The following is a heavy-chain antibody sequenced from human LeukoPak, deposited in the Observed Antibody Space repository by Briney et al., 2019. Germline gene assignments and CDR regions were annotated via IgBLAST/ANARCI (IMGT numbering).Heavy chain of an antibody. V-gene: IGHV3-21*01. Sequence: GGSLRLSCAASGFTFSNYNMNWVRQAPGKGLEWVSSISSSSSYIYYADSVKGRFTISRDNAKNSLYLQMNSLRAEDTAVYYCAELGITMIGGVWGKGTTVTISS. CDR2: ISSSSSYI. D-gene: IGHD3-10*02. CDR1: GFTFSNYN. J-gene: IGHJ6*04. CDR3: AELGITMIGGV.